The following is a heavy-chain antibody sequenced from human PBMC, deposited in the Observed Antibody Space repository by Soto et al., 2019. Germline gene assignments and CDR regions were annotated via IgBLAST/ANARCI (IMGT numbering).Heavy chain of an antibody. CDR2: ITTSGNI. Sequence: PGGSLRLSCTASGFSFCDYSMNWVRQAPGKGLEWVSSITTSGNIYYADSLKGRFTISRDNAKNSLYLQMDNLSADDTAVYYCTRERLFSGYDQYYSDYWGQGTLVTVSS. V-gene: IGHV3-21*01. J-gene: IGHJ4*02. CDR1: GFSFCDYS. D-gene: IGHD5-12*01. CDR3: TRERLFSGYDQYYSDY.